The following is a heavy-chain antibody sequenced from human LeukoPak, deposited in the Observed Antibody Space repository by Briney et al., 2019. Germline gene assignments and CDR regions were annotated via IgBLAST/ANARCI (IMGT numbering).Heavy chain of an antibody. D-gene: IGHD7-27*01. CDR2: IKSKTDGGTT. V-gene: IGHV3-15*01. CDR3: ARDAGTGDCFDY. Sequence: GGSLRLSCAASGFTFSNAWMSWVRQAPGKGLEWVGRIKSKTDGGTTDYAAPVKGRFTISRGDSKNTLYLQMNSLKTEDTAVYYCARDAGTGDCFDYWGQGTLVTVSS. CDR1: GFTFSNAW. J-gene: IGHJ4*02.